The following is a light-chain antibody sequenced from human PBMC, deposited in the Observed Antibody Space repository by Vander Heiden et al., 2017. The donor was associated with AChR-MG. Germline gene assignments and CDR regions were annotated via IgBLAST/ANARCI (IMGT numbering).Light chain of an antibody. Sequence: EIVLTQSPGTLSLSPGERAALSCRASQGVSGNYLAWYQQKPGQAPRLLIYAASSSAAGIPDRFSGSVSGTDFTLTISRLEPEDFAVYYCQQEGNSPETFGQGTKVEIK. CDR1: QGVSGNY. V-gene: IGKV3-20*01. CDR2: AAS. CDR3: QQEGNSPET. J-gene: IGKJ1*01.